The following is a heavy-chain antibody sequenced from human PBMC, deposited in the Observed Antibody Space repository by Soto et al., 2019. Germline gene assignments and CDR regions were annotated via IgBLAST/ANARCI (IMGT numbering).Heavy chain of an antibody. CDR1: GYDFNTNW. D-gene: IGHD3-3*01. CDR3: ARLPRDCNKTSCYYADH. V-gene: IGHV5-51*01. Sequence: PGESLKISCSGSGYDFNTNWFAWVRQLPGRGLEWVGIMYPGDSDTRYNPSLQGHVTLSVDVTVSPAFLQWRSLETSDTGMYFCARLPRDCNKTSCYYADHWGQGTQVTVSS. CDR2: MYPGDSDT. J-gene: IGHJ4*01.